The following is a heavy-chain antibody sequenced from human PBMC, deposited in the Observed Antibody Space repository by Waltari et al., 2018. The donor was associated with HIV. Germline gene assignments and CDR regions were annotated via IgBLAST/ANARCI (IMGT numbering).Heavy chain of an antibody. CDR3: AREGEGAPEQGY. D-gene: IGHD1-26*01. CDR1: GGSIISSSYY. CDR2: IYYSGST. Sequence: QLQLQESGPGLVKPSETLSLTCNVSGGSIISSSYYWGWIRQPPGKGVEWIGSIYYSGSTYYNPSLKSRVTISVDASKNQFSLKLSSVTAADTAVYYCAREGEGAPEQGYRGRGALVTVSS. V-gene: IGHV4-39*02. J-gene: IGHJ4*02.